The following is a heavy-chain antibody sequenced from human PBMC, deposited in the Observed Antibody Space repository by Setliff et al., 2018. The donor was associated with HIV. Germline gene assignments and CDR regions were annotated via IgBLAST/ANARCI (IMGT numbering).Heavy chain of an antibody. CDR1: GFTFSSYA. Sequence: LRLSCAASGFTFSSYAMSWVRQAPGKGLEWVSAISGSGGSTYYADSVKGRFTISRDNSKNTLYLQMNSLRAEDTAVYYCASDGWRGSHYFDYWGQGALVTVSS. V-gene: IGHV3-23*01. J-gene: IGHJ4*02. D-gene: IGHD2-15*01. CDR3: ASDGWRGSHYFDY. CDR2: ISGSGGST.